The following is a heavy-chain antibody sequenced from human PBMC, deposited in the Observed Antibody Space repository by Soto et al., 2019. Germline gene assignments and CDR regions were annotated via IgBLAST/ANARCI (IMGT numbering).Heavy chain of an antibody. Sequence: QLQLQESGPGLVKPSETLSLTCTVSGGSISNSSYYWGWIRQPPGKGLEWIGHIYYTGTSYSNPSLKGRVTLSVDTSTNQFSLKLNSMTAADTAVFYCTSIQRRWLSSDSWGQGTLVTVSS. CDR3: TSIQRRWLSSDS. CDR1: GGSISNSSYY. V-gene: IGHV4-39*01. D-gene: IGHD5-12*01. CDR2: IYYTGTS. J-gene: IGHJ4*02.